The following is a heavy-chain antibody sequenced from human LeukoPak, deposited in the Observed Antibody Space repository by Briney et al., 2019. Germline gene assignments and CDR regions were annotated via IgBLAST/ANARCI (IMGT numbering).Heavy chain of an antibody. CDR1: GGSISSYY. CDR2: IYYSGRT. CDR3: ARGGRDGYTLYPFDY. J-gene: IGHJ4*02. V-gene: IGHV4-59*08. D-gene: IGHD5-24*01. Sequence: PSETLSLTCTVSGGSISSYYWSWIRQPPGKGLEWIGYIYYSGRTNYNPSLKSRVTIPVDTSKNQLSLKLSSVTAADTAVYYCARGGRDGYTLYPFDYWGQGTLVTVSS.